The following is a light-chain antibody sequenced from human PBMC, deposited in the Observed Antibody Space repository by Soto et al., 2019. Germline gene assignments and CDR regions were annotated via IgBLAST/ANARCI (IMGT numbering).Light chain of an antibody. CDR1: QAISNY. J-gene: IGKJ5*01. V-gene: IGKV1-39*01. CDR3: QQNYSSPIT. CDR2: AAS. Sequence: DIQMSQSPSSLSAFIGDRVTITCRASQAISNYLTWYQQKPGKAPEVLIYAASNLRSGVPSRFSGRGSGTDFTLTINSLQPEDFATYYCQQNYSSPITFGQGTRLE.